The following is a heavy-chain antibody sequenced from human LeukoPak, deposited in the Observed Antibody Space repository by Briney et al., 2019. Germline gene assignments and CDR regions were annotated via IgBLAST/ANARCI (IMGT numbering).Heavy chain of an antibody. D-gene: IGHD3-3*01. CDR2: INWNGGST. J-gene: IGHJ4*02. CDR3: ARGYADTGFWSGYKGGLDY. V-gene: IGHV3-20*04. CDR1: GFTFDDYG. Sequence: SGGSLRLSCAASGFTFDDYGMSWVRQAPGKGLEWVSGINWNGGSTGYADSVKGRSTISRDNAKNSLYLQMNSLRAEDTALYYCARGYADTGFWSGYKGGLDYWGQGTLVTVSS.